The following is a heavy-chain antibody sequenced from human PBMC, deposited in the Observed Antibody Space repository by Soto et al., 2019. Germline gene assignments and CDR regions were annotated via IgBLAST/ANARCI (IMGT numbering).Heavy chain of an antibody. CDR2: IYWDDDK. V-gene: IGHV2-5*02. CDR3: AHAGDYDLLTFDH. CDR1: GFSLTTYDMG. J-gene: IGHJ4*02. Sequence: QITLKESGPTLVRPAQTLTLTCAFSGFSLTTYDMGVARIRQPPGKALEWLALIYWDDDKRYSPSLKDRLAISKDTSRNQVVLTITNMDPGDTATYFCAHAGDYDLLTFDHWGPGTLVTVSS. D-gene: IGHD4-17*01.